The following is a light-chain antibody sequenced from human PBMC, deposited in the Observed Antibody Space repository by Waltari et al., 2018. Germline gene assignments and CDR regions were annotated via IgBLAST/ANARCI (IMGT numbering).Light chain of an antibody. J-gene: IGLJ2*01. V-gene: IGLV1-47*01. Sequence: QSVLTQPPSASGTPGQRVTISCSGSSSDIGSKYVYWYQQLPGTAPKLLIYRNTQRPSGIPDRVSASKAGTSAYLAISGLRSEDEADYYCAARDDSLSAPVFFGGGTKLTVL. CDR2: RNT. CDR3: AARDDSLSAPVF. CDR1: SSDIGSKY.